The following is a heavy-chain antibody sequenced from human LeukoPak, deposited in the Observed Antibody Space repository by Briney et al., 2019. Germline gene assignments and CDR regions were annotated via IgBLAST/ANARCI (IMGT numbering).Heavy chain of an antibody. V-gene: IGHV5-51*01. D-gene: IGHD3-22*01. CDR2: IYPGDSDT. CDR3: ARVATLSAYDSSGYYLDY. Sequence: GESLKISCKSSGNSFTSYWIGWVRQMPGKGLEWMGIIYPGDSDTRYSPSFQGQVTISADKSISTAYLQWSSLKASDTAMYYCARVATLSAYDSSGYYLDYWGQGTLDTVSS. CDR1: GNSFTSYW. J-gene: IGHJ4*02.